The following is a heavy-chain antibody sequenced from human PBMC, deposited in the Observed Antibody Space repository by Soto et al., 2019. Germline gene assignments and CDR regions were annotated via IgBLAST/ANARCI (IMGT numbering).Heavy chain of an antibody. Sequence: ASVKVSCKASGGTFSSYAISWVRQAPGQGLEWMGGIIPIFGTANYAQKFQGRVTITADESTSTAYMELSSLRSEDTAVYYCARANPHRNWSDPWGQGTLVTVSS. CDR2: IIPIFGTA. CDR3: ARANPHRNWSDP. J-gene: IGHJ5*02. CDR1: GGTFSSYA. V-gene: IGHV1-69*13.